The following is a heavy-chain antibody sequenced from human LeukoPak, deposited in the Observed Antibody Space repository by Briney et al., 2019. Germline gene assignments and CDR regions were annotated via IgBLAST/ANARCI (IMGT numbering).Heavy chain of an antibody. V-gene: IGHV3-48*03. Sequence: EAGGSLRLSCAVSGFHFSIYEMNWVRQAPGKGLEWVSNIGSSGTTRYYADSVKGRFSISRDNAKNSLYLQMNSLRVEDTGVYYCALLAVASDFDYWGQGALVTVSS. J-gene: IGHJ4*02. CDR2: IGSSGTTR. CDR3: ALLAVASDFDY. CDR1: GFHFSIYE. D-gene: IGHD6-19*01.